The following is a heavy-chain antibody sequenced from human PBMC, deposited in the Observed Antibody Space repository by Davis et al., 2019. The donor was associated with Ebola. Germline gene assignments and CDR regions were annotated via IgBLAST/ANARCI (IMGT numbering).Heavy chain of an antibody. CDR1: GYTFTSYY. V-gene: IGHV1-46*03. J-gene: IGHJ6*02. CDR3: AREYYNRGPFEPPDDYYYGMDV. CDR2: INPSGGST. D-gene: IGHD3-9*01. Sequence: AASVKVSCKASGYTFTSYYMHWVRQAPGQGLEWMGIINPSGGSTSYAQKFQGRVTMTRDTSTSTVYMELSSLRSEDTAVYYCAREYYNRGPFEPPDDYYYGMDVWGQGTTVTVSS.